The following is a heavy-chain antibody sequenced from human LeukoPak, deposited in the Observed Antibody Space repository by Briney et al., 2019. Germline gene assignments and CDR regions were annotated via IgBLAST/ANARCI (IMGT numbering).Heavy chain of an antibody. D-gene: IGHD3-22*01. CDR1: GYSISSGYY. V-gene: IGHV4-38-2*02. Sequence: PSETLSLTCTVAGYSISSGYYWGWIRQPPGKGLEWIGSIYHSGSTYYNPSLKSRVTISVDTSKNQFSLKLSSVTAADTAVYYCARVLPYYYDSSGKGGDYWGQGTLVTVSS. CDR2: IYHSGST. CDR3: ARVLPYYYDSSGKGGDY. J-gene: IGHJ4*02.